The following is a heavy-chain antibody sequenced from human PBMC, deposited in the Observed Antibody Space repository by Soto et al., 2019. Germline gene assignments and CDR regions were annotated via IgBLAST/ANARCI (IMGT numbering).Heavy chain of an antibody. Sequence: PGESLKISCKVSGYSFTNYWISWVRQMPGKGLEWMGKIDPSDSYTNYSPSFQGHVTISADKSISTAYLQWTSLKASDTAVYYCARDRDSGERSWTSQNKYNWFDPWGQGALVTVSS. CDR2: IDPSDSYT. CDR1: GYSFTNYW. J-gene: IGHJ5*02. V-gene: IGHV5-10-1*01. CDR3: ARDRDSGERSWTSQNKYNWFDP. D-gene: IGHD3-10*01.